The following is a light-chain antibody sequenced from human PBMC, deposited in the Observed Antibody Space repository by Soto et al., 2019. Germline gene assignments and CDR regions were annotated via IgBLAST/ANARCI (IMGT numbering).Light chain of an antibody. V-gene: IGLV1-40*01. CDR1: SSNLGAPYD. CDR2: GNN. CDR3: QSYDSSLSGYV. J-gene: IGLJ1*01. Sequence: QSALTQPPSVSGAPGQTVIISCSGSSSNLGAPYDVNWFRQLPGTVPRLLIYGNNNRPSGVPDRFSGSKPGTSASLAITGLQAEDEADYYCQSYDSSLSGYVFGTGTKVTVL.